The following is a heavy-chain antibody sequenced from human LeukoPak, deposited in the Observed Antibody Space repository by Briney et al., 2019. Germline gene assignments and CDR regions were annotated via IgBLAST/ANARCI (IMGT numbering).Heavy chain of an antibody. CDR1: RGSLPRGGNF. CDR2: ISHSGSP. D-gene: IGHD2-2*01. J-gene: IGHJ4*02. CDR3: ARYYCGSSFCPGVDY. Sequence: SETPSLTCTLSRGSLPRGGNFCTSTRQHPGEGLEWLRYISHSGSPYYNPSLKSRVTTSIDTSQNQFSRQLSSVTAADTAVYYCARYYCGSSFCPGVDYLGRGTLVTVSS. V-gene: IGHV4-31*03.